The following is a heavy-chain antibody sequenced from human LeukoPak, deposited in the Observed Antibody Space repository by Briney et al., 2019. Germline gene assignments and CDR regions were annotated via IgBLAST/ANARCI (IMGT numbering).Heavy chain of an antibody. D-gene: IGHD2-8*01. CDR3: ARAKLGYCTNGVCYPWFDP. CDR1: GGSISSSSYY. V-gene: IGHV4-39*07. CDR2: INHSGST. Sequence: SETLSLTCTVSGGSISSSSYYWSWIRQPPGKGLEWIGEINHSGSTNYNPSLKSRVTISVDTSKNQFSLKLSSVTAADTAVYYCARAKLGYCTNGVCYPWFDPWGQGTLVTVSS. J-gene: IGHJ5*02.